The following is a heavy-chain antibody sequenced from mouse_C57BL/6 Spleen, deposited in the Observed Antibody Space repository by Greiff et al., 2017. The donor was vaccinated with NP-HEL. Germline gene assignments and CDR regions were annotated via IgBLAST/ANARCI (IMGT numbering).Heavy chain of an antibody. CDR1: GYTFTSYW. D-gene: IGHD1-1*01. J-gene: IGHJ4*01. CDR2: IYPGSGST. Sequence: QVQLQQPGAELVKPGASVKMSCKASGYTFTSYWITWVKQRPGQGLEWIGDIYPGSGSTNYNEKFKSKATLTVDPSSSTAYMQLSSLTSEDSAVYYCARSGVTAVYYAMDYWGQGTSVTVSS. CDR3: ARSGVTAVYYAMDY. V-gene: IGHV1-55*01.